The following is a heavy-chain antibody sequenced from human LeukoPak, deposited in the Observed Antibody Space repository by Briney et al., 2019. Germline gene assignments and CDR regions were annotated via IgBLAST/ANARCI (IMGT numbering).Heavy chain of an antibody. CDR1: GFTFSSYA. Sequence: GGSLRLSCAASGFTFSSYAMSWVRQAPGKGLEWVSAISGSGGSTYYADSVKGRFTISRDNSKNTLYLQMNSLRAEDTAVYYCAKAYGSSWYAFSDYWGQGTLVTVSS. J-gene: IGHJ4*02. V-gene: IGHV3-23*01. CDR2: ISGSGGST. CDR3: AKAYGSSWYAFSDY. D-gene: IGHD6-13*01.